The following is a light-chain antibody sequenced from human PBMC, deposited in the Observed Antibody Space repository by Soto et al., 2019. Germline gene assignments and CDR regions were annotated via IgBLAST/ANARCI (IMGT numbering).Light chain of an antibody. CDR2: DVT. Sequence: QSVLTQPASMAGSAGQSITISRTGTSSDVGSYNYVSWYQQHPGKAPKLMIYDVTNRPSGISNRFSGSKSGTTASLTISGLQAEDEAVYSGTSYTISSLQVSGSGTKVTVL. CDR1: SSDVGSYNY. J-gene: IGLJ1*01. V-gene: IGLV2-14*01. CDR3: TSYTISSLQV.